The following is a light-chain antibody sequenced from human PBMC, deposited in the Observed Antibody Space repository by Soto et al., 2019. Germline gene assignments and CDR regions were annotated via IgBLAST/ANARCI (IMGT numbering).Light chain of an antibody. J-gene: IGKJ1*01. CDR1: QSISSY. Sequence: DIQMTQSPSSLSASVGDRVTITCRASQSISSYLNWYQQKPWKAPKLLIYAASSLQSGVPSRFSGSGSGTDFTLTISSLQPEDFATYYCQQSYSTPLTFGKGTKVEIK. V-gene: IGKV1-39*01. CDR2: AAS. CDR3: QQSYSTPLT.